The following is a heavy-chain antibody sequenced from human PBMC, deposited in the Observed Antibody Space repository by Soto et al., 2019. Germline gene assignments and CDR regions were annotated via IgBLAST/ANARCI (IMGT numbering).Heavy chain of an antibody. D-gene: IGHD5-12*01. CDR1: GCSISSSIYY. V-gene: IGHV4-39*01. CDR3: ARHPYSGYDFDY. CDR2: IFYSGST. J-gene: IGHJ4*02. Sequence: PSETLSLTCTVSGCSISSSIYYWGWILQPPGKGLEWIGSIFYSGSTQYNPSLKSRVSMSVDTSKEQFSLRLSSVTAADTAVYYCARHPYSGYDFDYWGQGTLVTVSS.